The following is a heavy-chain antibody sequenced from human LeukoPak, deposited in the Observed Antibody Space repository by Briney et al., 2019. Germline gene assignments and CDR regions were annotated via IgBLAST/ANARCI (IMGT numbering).Heavy chain of an antibody. J-gene: IGHJ2*01. CDR2: IISIFGTT. Sequence: ASVKVSCKASGGTFSSSAISWVRQAPGQGLEWMGGIISIFGTTSYAQKFQGRVTITADKSTSKAFMELSSLRSEDTAVYYCARGPYDSWSEYHHWYFDLWGRGTLVTVSS. CDR3: ARGPYDSWSEYHHWYFDL. D-gene: IGHD3-3*01. CDR1: GGTFSSSA. V-gene: IGHV1-69*06.